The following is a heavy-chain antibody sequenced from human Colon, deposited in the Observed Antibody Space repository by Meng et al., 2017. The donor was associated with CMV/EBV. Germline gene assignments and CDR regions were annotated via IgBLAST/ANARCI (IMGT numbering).Heavy chain of an antibody. D-gene: IGHD3-3*01. V-gene: IGHV1-18*01. Sequence: ASVKVSCKGSNYTFTNYGIAWVRQAPGEGLEWMGWISAYNGETKYEEKLQDRVTMTTDTSTSTAYMELRSLRSDDTAVYYCARVGVVVPGATYAMDVWGQGTSVTVSS. CDR3: ARVGVVVPGATYAMDV. CDR2: ISAYNGET. J-gene: IGHJ6*02. CDR1: NYTFTNYG.